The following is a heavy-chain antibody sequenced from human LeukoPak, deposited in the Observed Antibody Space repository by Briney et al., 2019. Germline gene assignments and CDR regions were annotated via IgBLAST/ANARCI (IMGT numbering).Heavy chain of an antibody. Sequence: GKSLKICCTGSGYSFTSYWIGWVRQMPGKGLEWMGIIYPGDSDTRYSPSFQGQVTISADKSIGTAYLQWSSLKASDTAMYYCASSYCSSTSCYWGFDYWGQGTLVTVSS. D-gene: IGHD2-2*01. CDR1: GYSFTSYW. V-gene: IGHV5-51*01. CDR2: IYPGDSDT. CDR3: ASSYCSSTSCYWGFDY. J-gene: IGHJ4*02.